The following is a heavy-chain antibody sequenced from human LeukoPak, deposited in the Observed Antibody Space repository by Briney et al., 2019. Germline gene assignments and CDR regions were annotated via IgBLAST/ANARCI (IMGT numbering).Heavy chain of an antibody. CDR2: INSGNGDT. CDR3: ASLWFGELAPFDP. Sequence: GASVKVSCKASGYIFSDYAMHWVRQAPGQSLEWMGWINSGNGDTIYSQKFQDRLTISRNTSATTDYMELSSLRSEDTAVYYCASLWFGELAPFDPWGQGTLVSVPS. CDR1: GYIFSDYA. D-gene: IGHD3-10*01. V-gene: IGHV1-3*01. J-gene: IGHJ5*02.